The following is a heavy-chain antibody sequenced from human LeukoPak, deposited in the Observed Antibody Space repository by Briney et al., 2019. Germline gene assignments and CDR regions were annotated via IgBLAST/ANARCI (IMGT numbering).Heavy chain of an antibody. J-gene: IGHJ1*01. D-gene: IGHD3-22*01. V-gene: IGHV3-30-3*01. CDR2: IPFDGSNK. Sequence: GRSLRLSCAASGFTFSSYAFHWVRQAPGKGLEWVAVIPFDGSNKDYADSVKGRFTMSRDNSKNTLYLQMNSLRPEDKAVYYCARDAGRSGYREYFQHWGQGTLVTVSS. CDR3: ARDAGRSGYREYFQH. CDR1: GFTFSSYA.